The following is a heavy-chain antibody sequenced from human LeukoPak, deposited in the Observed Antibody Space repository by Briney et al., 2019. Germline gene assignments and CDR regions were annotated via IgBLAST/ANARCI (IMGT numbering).Heavy chain of an antibody. CDR2: ISGSGGST. Sequence: GGSLRLSCAASGFTFSSYAMRWVRQAPGKGLEWVSAISGSGGSTYYADSVKGRFTISRDNSKNTLYLQMNSLRAEDTAVYYCAKASEPLIVVVVAATNWGQGTLVTVSS. J-gene: IGHJ4*02. CDR3: AKASEPLIVVVVAATN. V-gene: IGHV3-23*01. CDR1: GFTFSSYA. D-gene: IGHD2-15*01.